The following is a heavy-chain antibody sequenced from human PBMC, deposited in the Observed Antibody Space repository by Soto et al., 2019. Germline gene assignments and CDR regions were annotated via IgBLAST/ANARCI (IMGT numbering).Heavy chain of an antibody. CDR2: ISYDGSNK. CDR3: AKDLWHRITGTRWGAFDI. CDR1: GFTFSSYG. D-gene: IGHD1-20*01. J-gene: IGHJ3*02. V-gene: IGHV3-30*18. Sequence: QVQLVESGGGVVQPGRSLRLSCAASGFTFSSYGMHWVRQAPGKGLEWVAVISYDGSNKYYADSVKGRFTISRDNSKNTLYLQMNSLRAEDTAVYYRAKDLWHRITGTRWGAFDIWGQGTMVTVSS.